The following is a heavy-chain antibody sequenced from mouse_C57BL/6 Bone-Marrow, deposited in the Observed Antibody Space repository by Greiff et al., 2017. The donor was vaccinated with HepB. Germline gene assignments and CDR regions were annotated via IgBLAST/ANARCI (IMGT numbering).Heavy chain of an antibody. CDR3: TQVSSGSAFAY. V-gene: IGHV14-4*01. D-gene: IGHD3-2*02. Sequence: VQFQQSGAELVRPGASVKLSCTASGFNIKDDYMHWVKQRPEQGLEWIGGIDPENGDTEYASKFQGKATITADTSSNTAYLQLSSLTSDDTAVYYCTQVSSGSAFAYWGQGTLVTVSA. J-gene: IGHJ3*01. CDR2: IDPENGDT. CDR1: GFNIKDDY.